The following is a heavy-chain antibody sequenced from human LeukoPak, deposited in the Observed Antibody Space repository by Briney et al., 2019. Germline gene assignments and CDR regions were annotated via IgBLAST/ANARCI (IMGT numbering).Heavy chain of an antibody. CDR2: IASDGNST. CDR1: GCTISSYW. Sequence: GGSLRLSCAASGCTISSYWMNWVRQAPGKGPVWVSRIASDGNSTTYADSVKGRFSISRDNAKNTLYLQMNSLRVEDTAVYYCARGRPHGNDYWGQGTLVTVSS. V-gene: IGHV3-74*01. D-gene: IGHD4-23*01. J-gene: IGHJ4*02. CDR3: ARGRPHGNDY.